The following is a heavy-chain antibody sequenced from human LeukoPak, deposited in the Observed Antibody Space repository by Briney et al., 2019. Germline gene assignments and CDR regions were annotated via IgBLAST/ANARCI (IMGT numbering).Heavy chain of an antibody. CDR1: GFTFNSYS. CDR2: ISGSNSYI. V-gene: IGHV3-21*01. J-gene: IGHJ4*02. D-gene: IGHD3-22*01. CDR3: ARGAYDSSGYYSGRDY. Sequence: GGSLRLSCAASGFTFNSYSMNWVRQAPGKGLEWVSSISGSNSYIYYADSMKGRFTISRDNAKNSLYLQMNSLRAEDTAVYYCARGAYDSSGYYSGRDYWGQGTLVTVSS.